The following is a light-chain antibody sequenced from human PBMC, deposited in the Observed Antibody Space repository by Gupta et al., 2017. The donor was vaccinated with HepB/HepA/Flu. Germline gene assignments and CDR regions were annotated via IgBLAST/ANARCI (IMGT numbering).Light chain of an antibody. CDR2: AAS. CDR1: QSISSY. J-gene: IGKJ3*01. V-gene: IGKV1-39*01. Sequence: DIQMTQSTSSLSASVGDRVTITCRASQSISSYLNWYQQKPGKAPKLLIYAASRVQSGVPSRFSGSGSGTDFTLTISRRQPEDFATYYCQQRYSTPHTFGHGTKVDIK. CDR3: QQRYSTPHT.